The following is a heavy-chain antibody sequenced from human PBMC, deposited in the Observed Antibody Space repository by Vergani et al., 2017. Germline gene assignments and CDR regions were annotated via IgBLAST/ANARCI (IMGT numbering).Heavy chain of an antibody. CDR2: ISHSGST. J-gene: IGHJ3*02. V-gene: IGHV4-4*03. D-gene: IGHD2-15*01. CDR1: GDSFRSNKW. Sequence: QVQLQESGPGLVKPPGTLSLTCAVSGDSFRSNKWWTWVRQSPGKTLEWIGEISHSGSTNYNPSLKGRVTLSLDTSKNQFSLRLSSVTAADTAVYYCARDPKSYCSGGSCFSVWGAFDIWGRGTTFTVSS. CDR3: ARDPKSYCSGGSCFSVWGAFDI.